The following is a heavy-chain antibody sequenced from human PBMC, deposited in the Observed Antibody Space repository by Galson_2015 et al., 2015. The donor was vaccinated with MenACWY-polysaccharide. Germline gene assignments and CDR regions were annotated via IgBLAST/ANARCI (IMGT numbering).Heavy chain of an antibody. D-gene: IGHD6-25*01. J-gene: IGHJ6*02. CDR3: PKKRPLRRITKCLYGMDV. V-gene: IGHV3-30*18. CDR1: GFSFSGFD. CDR2: ISYDGSNT. Sequence: SLRLSCAASGFSFSGFDFSDYAMHWVRQTPGKGLEWLAVISYDGSNTYYADSVKGRFSVARDDSKNTVDLQMHSLRGEDTAVYCGPKKRPLRRITKCLYGMDVWGQGTTVIGSS.